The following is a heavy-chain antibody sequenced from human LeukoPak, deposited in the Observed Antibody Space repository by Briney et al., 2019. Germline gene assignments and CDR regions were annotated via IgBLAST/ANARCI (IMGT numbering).Heavy chain of an antibody. Sequence: GGSLRLSCAPSGFTFSSYGMHWVRQAPGKGLEWVSSISSSSSYIYYADSVKGRFTISRDNAKNSLYLQMNSLRAEDTAVYYCSGYSSRPYWGQGTLVTVSS. J-gene: IGHJ4*02. D-gene: IGHD6-13*01. CDR1: GFTFSSYG. CDR2: ISSSSSYI. V-gene: IGHV3-21*01. CDR3: SGYSSRPY.